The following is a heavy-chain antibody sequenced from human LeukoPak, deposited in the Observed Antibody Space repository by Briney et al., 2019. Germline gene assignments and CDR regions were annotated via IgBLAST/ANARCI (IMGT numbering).Heavy chain of an antibody. J-gene: IGHJ4*02. CDR3: ARGDDYGDPGRGYFDY. D-gene: IGHD4-17*01. CDR2: IYTSGST. Sequence: SETLSLTCTISGGSVSDYYWSWIRQPAGKGLEWIGRIYTSGSTNYNPSLKSRVTMSVDTSKNQFSLKLSSVTAADTAVYYCARGDDYGDPGRGYFDYWGQGTLVTVSS. CDR1: GGSVSDYY. V-gene: IGHV4-4*07.